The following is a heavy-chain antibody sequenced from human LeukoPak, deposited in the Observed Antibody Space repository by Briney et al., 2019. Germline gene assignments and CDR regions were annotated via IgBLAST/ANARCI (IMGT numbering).Heavy chain of an antibody. CDR2: IYYSGST. D-gene: IGHD6-6*01. J-gene: IGHJ4*02. Sequence: SETLSLTCTVSGGSISSSSYYWGWIRQPPGKGLEWIGSIYYSGSTYYNPSLKSRVTISVDTSKNQFSLKLSSVTAADTAMYYCARERSSQGYFDFWGQGTLVTVSS. CDR1: GGSISSSSYY. CDR3: ARERSSQGYFDF. V-gene: IGHV4-39*07.